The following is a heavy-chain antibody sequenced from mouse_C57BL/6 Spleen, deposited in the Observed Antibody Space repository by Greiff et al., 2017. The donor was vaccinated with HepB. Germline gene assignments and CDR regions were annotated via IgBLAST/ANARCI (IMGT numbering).Heavy chain of an antibody. J-gene: IGHJ2*01. CDR2: IHPNSGST. D-gene: IGHD4-1*01. CDR3: ARWGLGRD. Sequence: VQLQQSGAELVKPGASVKLSCKASGYTFTSYWMHWVKQRPGQGLEWIGMIHPNSGSTNYNEKFKSKATLTVDTSSSTAYMQLSSLTSEDSAVYYCARWGLGRDWGQGTTLTVSS. CDR1: GYTFTSYW. V-gene: IGHV1-64*01.